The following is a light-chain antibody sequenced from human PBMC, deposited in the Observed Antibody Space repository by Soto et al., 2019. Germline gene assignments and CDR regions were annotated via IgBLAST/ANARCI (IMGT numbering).Light chain of an antibody. Sequence: DIQVTQSPSSVSASFGDRVTVTXRASQDVSHYFAWYQHQPGXTPEXXXHGXSRLQRGVPARLSGSGSGTDFTLSINSLQPEYFATYYCQQAYSFPITFGQGTKVDI. CDR1: QDVSHY. V-gene: IGKV1D-12*01. CDR3: QQAYSFPIT. J-gene: IGKJ1*01. CDR2: GXS.